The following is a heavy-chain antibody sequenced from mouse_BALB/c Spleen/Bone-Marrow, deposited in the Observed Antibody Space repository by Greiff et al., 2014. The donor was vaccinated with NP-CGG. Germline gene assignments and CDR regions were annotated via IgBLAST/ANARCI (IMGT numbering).Heavy chain of an antibody. Sequence: RNGGRTYYPDSVRGRFTISRDNAKNTLYLQMSSLKSEDTAMYYCARDWGTYDGYCWYFDVWGAGTTVPVSS. CDR3: ARDWGTYDGYCWYFDV. D-gene: IGHD2-3*01. J-gene: IGHJ1*01. V-gene: IGHV5-6-3*01. CDR2: RNGGRT.